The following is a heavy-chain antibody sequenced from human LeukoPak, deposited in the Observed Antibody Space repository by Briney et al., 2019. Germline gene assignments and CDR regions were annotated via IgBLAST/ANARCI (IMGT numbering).Heavy chain of an antibody. CDR1: GFTFATYS. CDR2: ISCRSGTI. Sequence: GGSLRLSCAAAGFTFATYSLRWVRQAPGKGLQWVSVISCRSGTIYYADSVKGRFTISRDNAQNSLYLQMDSLRVEDTAVYYCAASAVGCQNDYWGQGTLVTVSS. V-gene: IGHV3-48*04. CDR3: AASAVGCQNDY. J-gene: IGHJ4*02. D-gene: IGHD6-13*01.